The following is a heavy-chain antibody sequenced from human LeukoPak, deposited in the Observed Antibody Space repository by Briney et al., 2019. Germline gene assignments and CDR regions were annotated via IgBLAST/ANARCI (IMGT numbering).Heavy chain of an antibody. Sequence: PSETLSLTCAVYGGSFSGYYWSWIRQPPGKGLEWIGEINHSGSTNYNPSLKSRVTISVDTSKNQFSLKLTSVTAADTAVYYCARVIRTTGYYSNPKSGSFDFWGQGTLVIVSS. CDR3: ARVIRTTGYYSNPKSGSFDF. D-gene: IGHD3-9*01. CDR1: GGSFSGYY. J-gene: IGHJ4*02. V-gene: IGHV4-34*01. CDR2: INHSGST.